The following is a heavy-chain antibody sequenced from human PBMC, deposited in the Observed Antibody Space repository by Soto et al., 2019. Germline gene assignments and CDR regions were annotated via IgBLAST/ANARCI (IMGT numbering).Heavy chain of an antibody. CDR2: INAGNGNT. Sequence: ASVKVSCKASGYTFTRYAMHWVRQAPGQRLEWMGWINAGNGNTKYSQKFQGRVTITRDTSASTAYMELSSLRSEDTAVYYCARARGDYSSWYYGWFDPWGQGTLVTVSS. CDR1: GYTFTRYA. D-gene: IGHD6-13*01. CDR3: ARARGDYSSWYYGWFDP. V-gene: IGHV1-3*01. J-gene: IGHJ5*02.